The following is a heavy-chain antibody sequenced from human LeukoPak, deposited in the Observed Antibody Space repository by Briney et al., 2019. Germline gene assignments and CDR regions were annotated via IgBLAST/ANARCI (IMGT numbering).Heavy chain of an antibody. J-gene: IGHJ4*02. Sequence: PGGSLRLSCAASGFTVSSNYMSWVRQAPGKGLEWVSVIYSGGSTYYADSVKGRFTTSRDNSKNTLYLQMNSLRAEDTAVYYCASKSSGWLIGYYFDYWGQGTLVTVSS. CDR1: GFTVSSNY. D-gene: IGHD6-19*01. V-gene: IGHV3-66*01. CDR3: ASKSSGWLIGYYFDY. CDR2: IYSGGST.